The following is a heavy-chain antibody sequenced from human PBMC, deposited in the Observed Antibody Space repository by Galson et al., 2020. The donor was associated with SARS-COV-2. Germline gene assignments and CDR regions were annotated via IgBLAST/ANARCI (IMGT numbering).Heavy chain of an antibody. CDR1: GGSISGMSYY. CDR2: IDSGGST. CDR3: AAGPVAGTGE. Sequence: SETLSLTCAVSGGSISGMSYYWSWIRQAAGKELEWIGRIDSGGSTNYNPSLKSRVTISIDTSKNQFSLRLSSVTAADTAVYYCAAGPVAGTGEWGQ. D-gene: IGHD6-13*01. V-gene: IGHV4-61*02. J-gene: IGHJ1*01.